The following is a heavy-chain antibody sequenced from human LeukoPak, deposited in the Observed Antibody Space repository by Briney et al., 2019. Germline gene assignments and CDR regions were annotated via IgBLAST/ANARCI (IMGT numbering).Heavy chain of an antibody. CDR1: GFTFGDYA. J-gene: IGHJ5*02. D-gene: IGHD3-22*01. V-gene: IGHV3-49*03. CDR3: AKGPYDRTKFDP. CDR2: IRSKAYGGTT. Sequence: GGSLRLSCTASGFTFGDYAMSWFRQAPGKGLEWVGFIRSKAYGGTTEYAAPVKGRFTISRDDSKSIAYLQMNSLKTEDTAVYYCAKGPYDRTKFDPWGQGTLVTVSS.